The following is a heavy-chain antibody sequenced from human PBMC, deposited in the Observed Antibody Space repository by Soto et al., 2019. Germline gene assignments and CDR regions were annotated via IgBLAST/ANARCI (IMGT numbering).Heavy chain of an antibody. CDR2: IYFTGST. CDR3: ARDPLGGSGYSSP. D-gene: IGHD3-22*01. Sequence: SEALSLTCTVSGGSVSSGTYYWSWIRQPPGKGLEWIGHIYFTGSTNYNPSLKSRVTISVDTSKNQFSLKLSSVTAADTAVYYCARDPLGGSGYSSPWGQGTLVSVSS. J-gene: IGHJ5*02. V-gene: IGHV4-61*01. CDR1: GGSVSSGTYY.